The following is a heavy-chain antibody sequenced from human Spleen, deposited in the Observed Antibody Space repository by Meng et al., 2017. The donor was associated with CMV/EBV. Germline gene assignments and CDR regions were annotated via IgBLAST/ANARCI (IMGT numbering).Heavy chain of an antibody. V-gene: IGHV1-18*04. Sequence: HVRLMSCGRWVKKPLASRKVALKASFHSITHHAITWMLHAPGHGLDWMVWISGYNGKTHSAQKRQGRVTMTTDTSTSTAYMELRSLRSDDTAVYYCARAPELERRSLPFDYWGQGTLVTVSS. CDR2: ISGYNGKT. D-gene: IGHD1-1*01. J-gene: IGHJ4*02. CDR3: ARAPELERRSLPFDY. CDR1: FHSITHHA.